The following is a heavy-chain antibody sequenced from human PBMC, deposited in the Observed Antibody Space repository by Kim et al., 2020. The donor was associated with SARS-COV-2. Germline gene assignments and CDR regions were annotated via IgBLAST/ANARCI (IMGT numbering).Heavy chain of an antibody. J-gene: IGHJ3*02. D-gene: IGHD6-19*01. CDR1: GSTFSNYW. CDR3: ATLTIAVAHYAFVI. CDR2: INPDGTST. Sequence: GGSLRLSCTASGSTFSNYWVHWVRQVPGKGLVWVSRINPDGTSTSHADSVRGRFTISRDNSKNTVYLQMHSLRVEDTAVYYCATLTIAVAHYAFVIWGQGTMVTVSS. V-gene: IGHV3-74*01.